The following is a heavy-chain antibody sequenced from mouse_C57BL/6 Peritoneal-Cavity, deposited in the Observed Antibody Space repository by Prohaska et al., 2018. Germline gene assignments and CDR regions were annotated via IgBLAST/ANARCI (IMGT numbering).Heavy chain of an antibody. CDR3: ASDGNLDDYAMDY. V-gene: IGHV1-26*01. CDR2: INPNNGGT. CDR1: GYTFTDYY. J-gene: IGHJ4*01. Sequence: PGASVKISRKASGYTFTDYYMNWVKQSHGKSLEWIGDINPNNGGTSYNQKFKGKATLTVDKSSSTAYMELRSLTSEDSAVYYCASDGNLDDYAMDYWGQGTSVTVSS. D-gene: IGHD2-1*01.